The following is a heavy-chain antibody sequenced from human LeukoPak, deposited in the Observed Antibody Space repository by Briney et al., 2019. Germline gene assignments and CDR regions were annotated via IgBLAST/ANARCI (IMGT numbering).Heavy chain of an antibody. Sequence: GGSLRLSCAASGFTFNNYAMNWVRQAPGKGLEWVSHISPSGDSTYYADSVKGRFTISRDSSKNTLSLRMNSLRAEDTAVYYCAKAVRGALAYWYFDLWGRGTLVTVSS. CDR2: ISPSGDST. CDR1: GFTFNNYA. CDR3: AKAVRGALAYWYFDL. V-gene: IGHV3-23*01. J-gene: IGHJ2*01. D-gene: IGHD3-10*01.